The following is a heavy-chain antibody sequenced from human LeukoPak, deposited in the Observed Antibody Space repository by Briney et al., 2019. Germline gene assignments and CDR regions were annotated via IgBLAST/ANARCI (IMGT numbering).Heavy chain of an antibody. D-gene: IGHD6-13*01. J-gene: IGHJ5*02. CDR1: GGSISSYY. CDR2: IYYSGST. V-gene: IGHV4-59*08. CDR3: ARHYSRIAAATNWFDP. Sequence: TSETLSLTCTVSGGSISSYYWSWIPQPPGKGLEWIGYIYYSGSTNYNPSLKSRVTISVDTSKNQFSLKLSSVTAADTAVYYCARHYSRIAAATNWFDPWGQGTLVTVSS.